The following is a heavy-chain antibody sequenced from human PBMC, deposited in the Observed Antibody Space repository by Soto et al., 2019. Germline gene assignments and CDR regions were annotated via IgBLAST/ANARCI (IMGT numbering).Heavy chain of an antibody. Sequence: PGGSLRLSCAASGFTFSSYGMHWVRQAPGKGLEWVAVIWYDGSNKYYADSVKGRFTISRDNSKNTLYLQMNSLRAEDTAVYYCARGLFGELLYGPIRHYYYGMDLRGQGTTVTVSS. D-gene: IGHD3-10*02. CDR3: ARGLFGELLYGPIRHYYYGMDL. CDR1: GFTFSSYG. J-gene: IGHJ6*02. CDR2: IWYDGSNK. V-gene: IGHV3-33*01.